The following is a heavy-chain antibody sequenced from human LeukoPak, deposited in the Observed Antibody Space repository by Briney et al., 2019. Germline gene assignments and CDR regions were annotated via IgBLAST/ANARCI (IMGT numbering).Heavy chain of an antibody. CDR1: GGSFSGYY. V-gene: IGHV4-59*01. J-gene: IGHJ6*03. CDR2: IYYSGST. D-gene: IGHD6-6*01. CDR3: ARSIAARLNYYYYMDV. Sequence: SETLSLTCAVYGGSFSGYYWSWIRQPPGKGLEWIGYIYYSGSTNYNPSLKSRVTISVDTSKNQFSLKLSSVTAADTAVYYCARSIAARLNYYYYMDVWGKGTTVTVSS.